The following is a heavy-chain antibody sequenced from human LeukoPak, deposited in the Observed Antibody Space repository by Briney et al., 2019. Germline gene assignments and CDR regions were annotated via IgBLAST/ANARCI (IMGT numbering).Heavy chain of an antibody. D-gene: IGHD2/OR15-2a*01. J-gene: IGHJ4*02. CDR1: EFTFSSYS. Sequence: GGSLRLSCAASEFTFSSYSMNWVRQAPGRGLVWVSRINSDGSSTTYADSVKGRLTISRDNSKNTLYLQMNSLRAEDTAVYYCAREGPRGNSQFDYWGQGTLVTVSS. CDR2: INSDGSST. V-gene: IGHV3-74*01. CDR3: AREGPRGNSQFDY.